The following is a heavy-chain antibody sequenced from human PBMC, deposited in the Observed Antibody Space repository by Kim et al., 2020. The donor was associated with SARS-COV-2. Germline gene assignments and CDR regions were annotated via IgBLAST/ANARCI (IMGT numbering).Heavy chain of an antibody. CDR3: ATRPLWFGEGADAFDI. V-gene: IGHV1-24*01. Sequence: KFQGRVTMTEDTSTDTAYMELSSLRSEDTAVYYCATRPLWFGEGADAFDIWGQGTMVTVSS. J-gene: IGHJ3*02. D-gene: IGHD3-10*01.